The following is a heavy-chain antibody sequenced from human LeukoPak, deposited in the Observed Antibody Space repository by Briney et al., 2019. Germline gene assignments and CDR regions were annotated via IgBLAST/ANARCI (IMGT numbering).Heavy chain of an antibody. D-gene: IGHD2-15*01. CDR2: INAGNGNT. Sequence: GTSVKVSCKASGYTFTSYAMHWVRQAPGQRLEWMGWINAGNGNTKYSREFQGRVTITRDTSASTAYMELSSLRSEDMAVYYCARSGYCSGGSCSTYGDSLDYWGQGTLVTVSS. J-gene: IGHJ4*02. V-gene: IGHV1-3*03. CDR3: ARSGYCSGGSCSTYGDSLDY. CDR1: GYTFTSYA.